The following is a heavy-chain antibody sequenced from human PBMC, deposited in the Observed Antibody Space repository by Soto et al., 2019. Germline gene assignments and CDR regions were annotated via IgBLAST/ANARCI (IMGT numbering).Heavy chain of an antibody. CDR3: ARPSGSYLYYFDY. Sequence: QLQLQESGPGLVKPSETLSLTCTVSGGSISSSSYYWGWIRQPPGKGLEWIGSIYYSGSTYYNPSLNSRVTISVDTSKNQFALKPSSVTAADTAVYYCARPSGSYLYYFDYWGQGTLVTVSS. CDR2: IYYSGST. J-gene: IGHJ4*02. D-gene: IGHD1-26*01. CDR1: GGSISSSSYY. V-gene: IGHV4-39*01.